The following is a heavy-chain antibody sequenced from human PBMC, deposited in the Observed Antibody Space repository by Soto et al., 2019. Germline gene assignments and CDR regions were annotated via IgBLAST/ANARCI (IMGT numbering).Heavy chain of an antibody. J-gene: IGHJ5*01. D-gene: IGHD6-19*01. CDR1: GGSISSYY. V-gene: IGHV4-59*01. CDR3: ARDPGGYSSGWFDY. Sequence: PSETLSLTCTVSGGSISSYYWSWIRQPPGKGLEWIGYIYYSGSTNYNPSPKSRVTISVDTSKNQFSLKLSSVTAADTAVYYCARDPGGYSSGWFDYWGQGTLVTVSS. CDR2: IYYSGST.